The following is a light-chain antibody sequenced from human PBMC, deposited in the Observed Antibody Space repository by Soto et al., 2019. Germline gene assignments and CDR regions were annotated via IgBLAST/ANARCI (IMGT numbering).Light chain of an antibody. CDR3: LQDYSSPLT. CDR2: AAS. CDR1: PGIRTD. J-gene: IGKJ4*01. Sequence: AIQMTQSPSSLSASVGDRITITCRASPGIRTDLSWYQQKSGKAPKLLIFAASSLQSGVPSRFSGSGSGTDFTLTILSLQPEDFATYYCLQDYSSPLTFGGGTKVEIK. V-gene: IGKV1-6*01.